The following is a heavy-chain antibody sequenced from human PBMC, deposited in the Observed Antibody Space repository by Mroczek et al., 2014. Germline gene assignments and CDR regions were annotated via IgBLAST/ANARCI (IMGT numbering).Heavy chain of an antibody. CDR2: ISYDGSNK. CDR1: GFTFSSYA. D-gene: IGHD6-13*01. Sequence: QVQLVQSGGGVVQPGRSLRLSCAASGFTFSSYAMHWVRQAPGKGLEWVAVISYDGSNKYYADSVKGRFTISRDNSKNTLYLQMNSLRAEDTAVYYCASKTYSSSWPDAFDIVGTKGQWSPSLQ. CDR3: ASKTYSSSWPDAFDI. V-gene: IGHV3-30-3*01. J-gene: IGHJ3*02.